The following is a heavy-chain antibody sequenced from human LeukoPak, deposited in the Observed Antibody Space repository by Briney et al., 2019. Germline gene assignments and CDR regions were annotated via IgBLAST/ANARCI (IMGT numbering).Heavy chain of an antibody. CDR2: IIPIFGTA. Sequence: SVKVSCKASGYTFTSHDINWVRQATGQGLEWMGGIIPIFGTANYAQKFQGRVTITADESTSTAYMELSSLRSEDTAVYYCARVSGNYYGPDAFDILGQRTMVTVSS. J-gene: IGHJ3*02. CDR3: ARVSGNYYGPDAFDI. D-gene: IGHD1-26*01. V-gene: IGHV1-69*13. CDR1: GYTFTSHD.